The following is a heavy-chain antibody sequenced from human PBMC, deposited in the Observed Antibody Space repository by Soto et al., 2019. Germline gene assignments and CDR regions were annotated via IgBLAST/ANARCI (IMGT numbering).Heavy chain of an antibody. V-gene: IGHV3-15*01. D-gene: IGHD5-18*01. CDR1: GFTFSNAW. CDR3: NTDRESYGFSSDGVPSDY. J-gene: IGHJ4*02. Sequence: GGSLRLSCAASGFTFSNAWMSWVRQAPGKGLEWVGRIKSKTDGGTTDYAAPVKGRFTISRDDSKNTLYLQMNSLKTEDTAVYYCNTDRESYGFSSDGVPSDYWGQGTLVTVYS. CDR2: IKSKTDGGTT.